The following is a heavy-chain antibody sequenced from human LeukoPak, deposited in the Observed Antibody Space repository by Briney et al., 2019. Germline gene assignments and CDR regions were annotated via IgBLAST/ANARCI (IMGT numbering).Heavy chain of an antibody. V-gene: IGHV3-66*01. D-gene: IGHD5-24*01. CDR1: GFTVSSNY. J-gene: IGHJ3*02. CDR3: ARVGDGYNFDAFDI. Sequence: GGSLRLSCAASGFTVSSNYMSWVRQAPGKWLEWVSVIYSGGSTYYADSVKGRFTISRDNSKNTLYLQINSLRAEDTAVYYCARVGDGYNFDAFDIWGQGTMVTVSS. CDR2: IYSGGST.